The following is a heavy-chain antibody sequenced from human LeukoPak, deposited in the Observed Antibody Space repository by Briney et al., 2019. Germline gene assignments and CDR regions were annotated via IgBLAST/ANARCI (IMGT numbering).Heavy chain of an antibody. Sequence: GGSLRLSCAASGFTLSSYAMHWVRQAPGKGLEWVAVISYDGSNKYYADSVKGRFTISRDNSKNTLYLQMNSLRAEDTAVYYCARDDYYDSSGSHDYWGQGTLVTVSS. V-gene: IGHV3-30*04. CDR3: ARDDYYDSSGSHDY. CDR2: ISYDGSNK. CDR1: GFTLSSYA. D-gene: IGHD3-22*01. J-gene: IGHJ4*02.